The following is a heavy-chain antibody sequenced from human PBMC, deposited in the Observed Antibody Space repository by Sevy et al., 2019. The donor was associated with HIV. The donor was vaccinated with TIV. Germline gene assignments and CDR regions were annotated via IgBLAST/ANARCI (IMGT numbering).Heavy chain of an antibody. V-gene: IGHV3-30*04. J-gene: IGHJ4*02. D-gene: IGHD5-12*01. CDR3: ARVDEQRWLRLYYFDY. Sequence: GGSLRLSCAASGFTFSNYAMHWVRQAPGKGLEWVAVISYDGSNKYYADSVKGGFTISRDNSKNTLYLQMNSLRAEDTAVYYCARVDEQRWLRLYYFDYWGQGTLVTVSS. CDR1: GFTFSNYA. CDR2: ISYDGSNK.